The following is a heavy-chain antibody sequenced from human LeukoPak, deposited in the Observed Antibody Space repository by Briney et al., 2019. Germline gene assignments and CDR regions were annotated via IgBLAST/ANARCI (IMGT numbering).Heavy chain of an antibody. D-gene: IGHD3-9*01. Sequence: GGSLRLSCAASGFTFSSHWMHWVRQAPGKGLVWVSRISDDESITSYADSVKGRFTISRDNAKNSLYLQMNSLRAEDTAVYYCARDRDWLLYDSWGQGTLVTVSS. J-gene: IGHJ4*02. CDR2: ISDDESIT. CDR1: GFTFSSHW. CDR3: ARDRDWLLYDS. V-gene: IGHV3-74*01.